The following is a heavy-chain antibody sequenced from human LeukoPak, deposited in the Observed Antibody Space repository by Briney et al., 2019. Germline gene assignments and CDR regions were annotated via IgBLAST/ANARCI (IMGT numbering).Heavy chain of an antibody. J-gene: IGHJ6*03. CDR2: IIPIFGTA. CDR1: GYTFTSYG. CDR3: AARDSSSSGSGGDYYYYYMDV. V-gene: IGHV1-69*05. D-gene: IGHD6-6*01. Sequence: GASVKVSCKASGYTFTSYGLSWVRQAPGQGLELMGGIIPIFGTANYAQKFQGRVTITTDESTSTAYMELSSLRSEDTAVYYCAARDSSSSGSGGDYYYYYMDVWGKGTTVTVSS.